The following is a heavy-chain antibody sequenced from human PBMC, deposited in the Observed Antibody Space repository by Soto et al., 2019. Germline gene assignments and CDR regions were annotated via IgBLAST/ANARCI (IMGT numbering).Heavy chain of an antibody. CDR1: GYTFTGYY. CDR3: ARASSYSSSWSPYCPPWGMDV. CDR2: INPNSGGT. J-gene: IGHJ6*02. D-gene: IGHD6-13*01. Sequence: ASVKVSCKASGYTFTGYYMHWVRQAPGQGLEWMGWINPNSGGTNYAQKFQGWVTMTRDTSISTAYMELSRLRSDDTAVYYCARASSYSSSWSPYCPPWGMDVWGQGTTVPVSS. V-gene: IGHV1-2*04.